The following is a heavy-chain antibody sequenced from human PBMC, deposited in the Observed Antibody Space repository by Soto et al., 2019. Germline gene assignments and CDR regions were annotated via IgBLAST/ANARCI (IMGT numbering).Heavy chain of an antibody. D-gene: IGHD5-12*01. Sequence: SETLSLTCAVYGGSFSGYYWSWIRQPPGKGLEWIGEINHSGSTNYNPSLKSRVTISVDTSKNQFSLKLSSVTAADTAVYYCARGRRILRGVATIYGATLGDYYMDVWGKGTTVTVSS. CDR1: GGSFSGYY. J-gene: IGHJ6*03. CDR2: INHSGST. V-gene: IGHV4-34*01. CDR3: ARGRRILRGVATIYGATLGDYYMDV.